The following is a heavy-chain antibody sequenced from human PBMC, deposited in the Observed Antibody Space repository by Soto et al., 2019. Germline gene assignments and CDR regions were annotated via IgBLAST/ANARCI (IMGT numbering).Heavy chain of an antibody. CDR3: ARDGRRERNGGQRAPEY. Sequence: ASVKVSCKASGYTFTTYYLLWVRQAPGQGLEWVGWIHPNNGATNYAQKFQGRVTMTRDTSISTAYLELTSLRSDDTAVYFCARDGRRERNGGQRAPEYWGQGTLVTVSS. CDR1: GYTFTTYY. V-gene: IGHV1-2*02. CDR2: IHPNNGAT. D-gene: IGHD3-16*01. J-gene: IGHJ4*02.